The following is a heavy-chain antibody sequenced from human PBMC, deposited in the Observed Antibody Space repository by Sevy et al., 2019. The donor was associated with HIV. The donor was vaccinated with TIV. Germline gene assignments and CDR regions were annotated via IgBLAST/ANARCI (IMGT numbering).Heavy chain of an antibody. J-gene: IGHJ6*02. CDR2: ISGSAHTI. CDR1: GFTFSDFY. CDR3: AGDHVKDGDLGDYYYFAMDL. V-gene: IGHV3-11*01. D-gene: IGHD4-17*01. Sequence: GGSLRLSCAASGFTFSDFYMSWIRQAPGKGLEWISYISGSAHTIYYADSVKGRFTISRDNDKNSLYLQMNSLRAEDTAVYYCAGDHVKDGDLGDYYYFAMDLWGQGTTVTVSS.